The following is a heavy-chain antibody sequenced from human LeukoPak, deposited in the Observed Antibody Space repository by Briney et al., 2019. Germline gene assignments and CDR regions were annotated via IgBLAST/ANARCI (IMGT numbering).Heavy chain of an antibody. J-gene: IGHJ6*02. CDR3: ARSGDSSGYYYYYYGMDV. CDR2: IHYSGST. D-gene: IGHD3-22*01. Sequence: SETLSPTFTVSGGSISSYYWRWLRQPPGKGLELVGVIHYSGSTNYNPSLKSRVTISVDTSKNQFSLKLSSVTAADTAVYYCARSGDSSGYYYYYYGMDVWGQGTTVTVSS. V-gene: IGHV4-59*01. CDR1: GGSISSYY.